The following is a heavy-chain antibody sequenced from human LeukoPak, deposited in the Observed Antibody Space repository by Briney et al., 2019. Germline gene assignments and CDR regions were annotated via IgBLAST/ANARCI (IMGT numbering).Heavy chain of an antibody. CDR2: IKEDGSDK. Sequence: GGSLRLSCAASGFTFSSYWMSWVRQTPGKGLEWVANIKEDGSDKYYVDSLKGRFTISRDNAKNSLYLQMNSLRAEDTAVYYCAKDRTRQAYWGQGTLVTVSS. J-gene: IGHJ4*02. D-gene: IGHD3-3*01. CDR1: GFTFSSYW. CDR3: AKDRTRQAY. V-gene: IGHV3-7*03.